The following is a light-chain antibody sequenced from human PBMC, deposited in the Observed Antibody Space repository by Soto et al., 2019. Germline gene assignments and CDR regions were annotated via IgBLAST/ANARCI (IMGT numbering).Light chain of an antibody. V-gene: IGKV3-20*01. Sequence: EIVLTQSPGTLSLSPGERATLSCRASQRVSSSYLAWYQQKPGQAPRLLIYGASSRATGIPDRFSGSGAGTDLTLTISRLEPEDFAVYYCQQYGSSLWWFGQGTKVEVK. CDR2: GAS. J-gene: IGKJ1*01. CDR1: QRVSSSY. CDR3: QQYGSSLWW.